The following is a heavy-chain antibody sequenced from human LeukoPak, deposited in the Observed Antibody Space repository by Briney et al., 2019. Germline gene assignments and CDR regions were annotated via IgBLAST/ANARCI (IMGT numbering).Heavy chain of an antibody. J-gene: IGHJ4*02. CDR2: MNPNSGNT. CDR3: ARVYGGYSGYDSIGD. V-gene: IGHV1-8*03. Sequence: ASVKASCKASGYTFTSYDINWVRQATGQGLEWMGWMNPNSGNTGYAQKFQGGVTITRNTSISTAYMELSSLRSEDTAVYYCARVYGGYSGYDSIGDWGQGTLVTVSS. CDR1: GYTFTSYD. D-gene: IGHD5-12*01.